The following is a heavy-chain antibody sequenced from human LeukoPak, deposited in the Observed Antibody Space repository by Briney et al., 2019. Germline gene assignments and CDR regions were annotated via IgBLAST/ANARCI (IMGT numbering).Heavy chain of an antibody. Sequence: PSETLSLTCSVSGGAISSYYWSWIRQPPGKGLEWIGYIYYSGSPNYSPSLKSRVTISVDTSKKQFSLKLSSVTAADTAVYYCARVYFDSKPYFEYWGQGTLVTVSS. CDR3: ARVYFDSKPYFEY. J-gene: IGHJ4*02. CDR1: GGAISSYY. D-gene: IGHD3-22*01. V-gene: IGHV4-59*01. CDR2: IYYSGSP.